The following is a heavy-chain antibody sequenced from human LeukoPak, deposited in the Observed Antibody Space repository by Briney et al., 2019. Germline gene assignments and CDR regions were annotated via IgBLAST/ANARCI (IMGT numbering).Heavy chain of an antibody. CDR2: IYSGGST. J-gene: IGHJ6*02. V-gene: IGHV3-66*01. D-gene: IGHD3-10*01. CDR3: ARDLRIALPNSYYYGSGSHPMDV. Sequence: GGSLRLSCAASGFTVSSNYMSWVRQAPGKGLEWVSVIYSGGSTYYADSVKGRFTISRDNSKNTLYLQMNSLRAEDTAVYYCARDLRIALPNSYYYGSGSHPMDVWGQGTTVTVSS. CDR1: GFTVSSNY.